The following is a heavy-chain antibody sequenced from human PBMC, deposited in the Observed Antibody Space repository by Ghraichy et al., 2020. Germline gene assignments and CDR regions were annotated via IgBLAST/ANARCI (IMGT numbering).Heavy chain of an antibody. Sequence: SVKVSCKASGGTFSSYAISWVRQAPGQGLEWMGGIIPIFGTANYAQKFQGRVTITADESTSTAYMELSSLRSEDTAVYYCARVEGYMFWFDPWGQGTLVTVSS. CDR3: ARVEGYMFWFDP. J-gene: IGHJ5*02. V-gene: IGHV1-69*13. CDR2: IIPIFGTA. CDR1: GGTFSSYA. D-gene: IGHD5-24*01.